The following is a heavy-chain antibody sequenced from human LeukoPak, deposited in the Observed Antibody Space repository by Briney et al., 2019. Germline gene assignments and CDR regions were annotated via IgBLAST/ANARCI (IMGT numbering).Heavy chain of an antibody. V-gene: IGHV4-61*02. CDR3: ARWLSYYDFWSGYRLYYFDY. CDR1: GGSISSGSYY. CDR2: IYTSEST. J-gene: IGHJ4*02. D-gene: IGHD3-3*01. Sequence: PSETLSLTCTVSGGSISSGSYYWSWIRQPAGKGLEWIGRIYTSESTNYNPSLKSRVTISVDTSKNQFSLKLSPVTAADTAVYYCARWLSYYDFWSGYRLYYFDYWGQGTLVTVSS.